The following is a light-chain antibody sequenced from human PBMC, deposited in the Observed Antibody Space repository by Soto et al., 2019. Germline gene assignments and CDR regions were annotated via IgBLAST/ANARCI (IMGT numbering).Light chain of an antibody. V-gene: IGKV1-39*01. Sequence: DIQMTQSPSSLSASVGDRVTLSCRASQNINNYLNWYLQKPGKAPKXLIYAASTLQSGVPSRFSGSGSGTDFTLTISSLQPEDFATYFCQQSYRTPITFGQGTRLEIK. CDR2: AAS. CDR1: QNINNY. CDR3: QQSYRTPIT. J-gene: IGKJ5*01.